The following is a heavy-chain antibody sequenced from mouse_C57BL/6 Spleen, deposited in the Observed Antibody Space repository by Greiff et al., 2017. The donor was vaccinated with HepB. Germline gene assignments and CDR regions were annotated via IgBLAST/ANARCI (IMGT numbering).Heavy chain of an antibody. Sequence: EVQGVESGGGLVKPGGSLKLSCAASGFTFSSYAMSWVRQTPEKRLEWVATISDGGSYTYYPDNVKGRFTISRDNAKNNLYLQMSHLKSEDTAMYYCARTITTVVAPSYFDVWGTGTTVTVSS. CDR1: GFTFSSYA. D-gene: IGHD1-1*01. V-gene: IGHV5-4*01. CDR2: ISDGGSYT. J-gene: IGHJ1*03. CDR3: ARTITTVVAPSYFDV.